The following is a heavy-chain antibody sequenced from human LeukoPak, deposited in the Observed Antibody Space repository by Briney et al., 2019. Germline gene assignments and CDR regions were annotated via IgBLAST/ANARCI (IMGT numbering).Heavy chain of an antibody. CDR2: INTNTGNP. J-gene: IGHJ4*02. D-gene: IGHD3-10*01. V-gene: IGHV7-4-1*02. CDR1: GYTSTSYA. CDR3: AREHYGSGAISGY. Sequence: GASVKVSCKASGYTSTSYAMNWVRQAPGQGLGWMGWINTNTGNPTYAQGFTGRFVFSLDTSVSTAYLQISSLKAEDTAVYYCAREHYGSGAISGYWGQGTLVTVSS.